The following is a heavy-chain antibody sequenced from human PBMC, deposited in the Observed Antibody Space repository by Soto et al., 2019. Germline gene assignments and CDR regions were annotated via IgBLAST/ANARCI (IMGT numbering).Heavy chain of an antibody. Sequence: EVQLLESGGGLVQPGGSLRLSCAASGFTFSSYAMSWVRQAPGKGLEWVSAISGSGGSTYYADSVKGRFTISRDNSKHTLYVQMNSLSAGDTGVYYCAKLWFGEKNTFDYWGQGTLVTVSS. CDR3: AKLWFGEKNTFDY. CDR2: ISGSGGST. J-gene: IGHJ4*02. V-gene: IGHV3-23*01. D-gene: IGHD3-10*01. CDR1: GFTFSSYA.